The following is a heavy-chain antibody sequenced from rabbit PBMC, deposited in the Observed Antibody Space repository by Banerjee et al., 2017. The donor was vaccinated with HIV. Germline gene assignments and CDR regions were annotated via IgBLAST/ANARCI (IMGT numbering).Heavy chain of an antibody. V-gene: IGHV1S40*01. D-gene: IGHD4-2*01. CDR1: GFSFSSSYY. CDR2: IDAGSSGIT. J-gene: IGHJ4*01. CDR3: ARDAGYAGSNL. Sequence: QSLEESGGDLVKPGASLTLTCTASGFSFSSSYYMCWVRQAPGKGLEWIACIDAGSSGITYYANWAKGRFTISKTSSTTVTLQMTSLTAADTAIYFCARDAGYAGSNLWGQGTLVTVS.